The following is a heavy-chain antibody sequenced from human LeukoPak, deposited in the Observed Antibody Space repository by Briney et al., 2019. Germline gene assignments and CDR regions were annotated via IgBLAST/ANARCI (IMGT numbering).Heavy chain of an antibody. J-gene: IGHJ6*03. V-gene: IGHV1-69*05. CDR1: GGTFSSYA. CDR3: ARDGGYGSGSIYYYYYMDV. D-gene: IGHD3-10*01. CDR2: IIPIFGTA. Sequence: SVKVSRKASGGTFSSYAISWVRQAPGQGLEWMGRIIPIFGTANYAQKFQGRVTITTDESTSTAYMELSSLRSEDTAVYYCARDGGYGSGSIYYYYYMDVWGKGTTVTVSS.